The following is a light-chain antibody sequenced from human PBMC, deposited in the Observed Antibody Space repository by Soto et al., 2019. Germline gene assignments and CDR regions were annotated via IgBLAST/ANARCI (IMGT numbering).Light chain of an antibody. CDR2: DNN. CDR3: GTWDSSLCVVI. V-gene: IGLV1-51*01. J-gene: IGLJ2*01. Sequence: QSVLTQPPSVSAAPGQKVTISCSGSSSNIGNNYVYWYQQLPGTAPKLLIYDNNKRPSGIPDRFSGSKSDASATLGITGLQTGDEADYYCGTWDSSLCVVIFGGGTK. CDR1: SSNIGNNY.